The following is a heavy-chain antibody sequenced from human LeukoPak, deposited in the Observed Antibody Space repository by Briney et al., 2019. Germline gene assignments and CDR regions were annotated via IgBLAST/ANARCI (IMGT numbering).Heavy chain of an antibody. V-gene: IGHV4-59*01. J-gene: IGHJ4*02. D-gene: IGHD1-1*01. CDR2: MYHGGSA. CDR1: SGSISRYY. Sequence: PSQTLSLTCTVSSGSISRYYWSWIRQSPGKALEWIGYMYHGGSAHYSPSLKSRVTISIDTSKNQISLKVASVTAADTAVYFCARVRGQLWPPDYWGQGTQVIVSS. CDR3: ARVRGQLWPPDY.